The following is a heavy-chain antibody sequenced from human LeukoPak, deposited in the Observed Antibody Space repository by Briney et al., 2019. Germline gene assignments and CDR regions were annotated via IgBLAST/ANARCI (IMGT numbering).Heavy chain of an antibody. D-gene: IGHD7-27*01. J-gene: IGHJ4*02. CDR3: AKENWGTVSGYFDS. CDR2: ISDSGSVT. V-gene: IGHV3-23*01. Sequence: PGGSLRHSCAGSGFSFSSYAMTWVRQAPGKGLEWVSVISDSGSVTYYADSVKGRFTISRDNSKSALYLQMNSLRADDTAIYYCAKENWGTVSGYFDSWGQGTLVTVSS. CDR1: GFSFSSYA.